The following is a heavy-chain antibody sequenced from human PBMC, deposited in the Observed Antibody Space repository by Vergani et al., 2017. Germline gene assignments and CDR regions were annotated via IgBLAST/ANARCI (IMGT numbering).Heavy chain of an antibody. J-gene: IGHJ6*03. CDR1: GFTFSSYG. CDR3: AKDLAAADYYYYYMDV. V-gene: IGHV3-30*02. Sequence: QVQLVESGGGVVQPGGSLRLSCAASGFTFSSYGMHWVRQAPGKGLEWVAFIRYDGSNKYYADSVKGRFTISRDNSKNTLYLQMNSLRAEDTAVYYCAKDLAAADYYYYYMDVWGKGP. CDR2: IRYDGSNK. D-gene: IGHD6-13*01.